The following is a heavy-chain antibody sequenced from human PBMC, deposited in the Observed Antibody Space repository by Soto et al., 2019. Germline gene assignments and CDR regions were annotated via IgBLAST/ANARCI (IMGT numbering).Heavy chain of an antibody. V-gene: IGHV3-30*18. CDR1: GFTISSYG. Sequence: LRLSCAASGFTISSYGMHWVRQAPGKGLEWVAVISYDGSNKYYADSVKGRFTISRDNSKNTLYLQMNSLRAEDTAVYYCAKDYYDSSGYLTGVYYYYYGMDVWGQGTTVTVSS. D-gene: IGHD3-22*01. CDR2: ISYDGSNK. J-gene: IGHJ6*02. CDR3: AKDYYDSSGYLTGVYYYYYGMDV.